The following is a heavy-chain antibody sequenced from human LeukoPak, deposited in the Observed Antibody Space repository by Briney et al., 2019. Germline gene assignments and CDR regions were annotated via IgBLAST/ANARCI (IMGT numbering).Heavy chain of an antibody. V-gene: IGHV3-66*01. J-gene: IGHJ3*02. D-gene: IGHD1-1*01. Sequence: PGGSLRLSCAASGFTFSNAWMSWVRQAPGKGLEWVSVIYRSGSTYYADSVKGRFTISRDSSKNTLYLQMNSLRAEDTAVYFCARLPTGDIWGQGTMVTVSS. CDR1: GFTFSNAW. CDR2: IYRSGST. CDR3: ARLPTGDI.